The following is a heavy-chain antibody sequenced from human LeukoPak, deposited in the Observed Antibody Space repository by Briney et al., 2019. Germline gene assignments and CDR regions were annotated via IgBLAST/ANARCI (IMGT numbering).Heavy chain of an antibody. J-gene: IGHJ4*02. CDR3: AKDTSSSWYRYYFDY. CDR2: ISWNSGSI. Sequence: GGSLRLSCAASGFTFDDYAMHWVRQAPGKGLEWVSGISWNSGSIGYADSVKGRFTISRDNAKNSLYLQMNSLRAEDTALYYCAKDTSSSWYRYYFDYWGQGTLVTVSS. CDR1: GFTFDDYA. D-gene: IGHD6-13*01. V-gene: IGHV3-9*01.